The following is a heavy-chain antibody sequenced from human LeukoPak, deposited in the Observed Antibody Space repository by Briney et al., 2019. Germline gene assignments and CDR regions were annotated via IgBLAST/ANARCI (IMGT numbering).Heavy chain of an antibody. V-gene: IGHV4-59*01. CDR1: GGSISSYY. J-gene: IGHJ6*02. CDR2: TYYSGST. D-gene: IGHD1-7*01. CDR3: ARDRNYRRYYYGMDV. Sequence: SETLSLTCTVSGGSISSYYWSWIRQPPGKGLEWIGYTYYSGSTNYNPSLKSRVTISVDTSKNQFSLKLSSVTAADTAVYYCARDRNYRRYYYGMDVWGQGTTVTVSS.